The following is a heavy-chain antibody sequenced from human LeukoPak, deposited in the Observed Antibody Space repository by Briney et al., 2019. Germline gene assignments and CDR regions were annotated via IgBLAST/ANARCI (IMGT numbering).Heavy chain of an antibody. CDR2: ISVNNADT. Sequence: ASVKVSCKASGYSFTNYGISWVRQAPGQGLQWMGWISVNNADTNYAQNFQGRVTLTTDTSTGTAYMELRSLRSDDTAVYYCARVKWFGELFSDYWGQGTLVTVFS. CDR3: ARVKWFGELFSDY. CDR1: GYSFTNYG. V-gene: IGHV1-18*01. J-gene: IGHJ4*02. D-gene: IGHD3-10*01.